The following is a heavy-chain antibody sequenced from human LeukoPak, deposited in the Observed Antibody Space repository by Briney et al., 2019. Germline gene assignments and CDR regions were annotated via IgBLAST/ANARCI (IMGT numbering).Heavy chain of an antibody. V-gene: IGHV4-59*01. D-gene: IGHD3-10*01. CDR1: GGSISNYY. Sequence: SETLSLTCTVSGGSISNYYWTWIRQPPGKGLEWIGYIYYSGSTNYNPSLKSRVTISVDTSKNQFSLKLSSVTAADTAVYYCARGRESSRRPGALDIWGQGTMVTVSS. CDR2: IYYSGST. J-gene: IGHJ3*02. CDR3: ARGRESSRRPGALDI.